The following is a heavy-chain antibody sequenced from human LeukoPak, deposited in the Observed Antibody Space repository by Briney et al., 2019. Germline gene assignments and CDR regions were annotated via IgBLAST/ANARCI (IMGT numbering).Heavy chain of an antibody. CDR3: ARMWAGRDYYYYMDV. D-gene: IGHD1-26*01. Sequence: GGSLRLSCAASGFTFSTYWMHWVRQAPGKGLVWVSRINSDGSSTSYADSVKGRFTISRDNAKNTLYLQMNSLRAEDTAVYYCARMWAGRDYYYYMDVWGKGTTVTVSS. J-gene: IGHJ6*03. CDR1: GFTFSTYW. CDR2: INSDGSST. V-gene: IGHV3-74*01.